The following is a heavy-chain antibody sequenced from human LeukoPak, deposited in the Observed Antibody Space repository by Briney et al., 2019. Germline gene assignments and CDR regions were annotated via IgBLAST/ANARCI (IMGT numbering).Heavy chain of an antibody. CDR1: GDSISNSTYY. J-gene: IGHJ5*02. CDR3: ARLKVRGVMIGFDP. D-gene: IGHD3-10*01. Sequence: TSETLSLTCTVSGDSISNSTYYWGWIRQPPGKGLEWIGSIYYSGSTYYNPSLKSRVTISVDTSKNQFSLKLSSVTAADTAVYYCARLKVRGVMIGFDPWGQGTLVTVSS. CDR2: IYYSGST. V-gene: IGHV4-39*01.